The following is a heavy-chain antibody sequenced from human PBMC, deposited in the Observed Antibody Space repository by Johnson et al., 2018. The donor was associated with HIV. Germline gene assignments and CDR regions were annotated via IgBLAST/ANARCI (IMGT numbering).Heavy chain of an antibody. CDR3: TGRDLLRAFDI. Sequence: QVQLVESGGGVVQPGRSLRLSCAASGFTFSSYAMHWVRQAPGKGLEWVAVISYDGSNKYYADSVKGRFTISRDNGNNSLYLQMNSLRAEDAAVYYCTGRDLLRAFDIWGQGTMVTISS. D-gene: IGHD2-15*01. V-gene: IGHV3-30*04. CDR2: ISYDGSNK. CDR1: GFTFSSYA. J-gene: IGHJ3*02.